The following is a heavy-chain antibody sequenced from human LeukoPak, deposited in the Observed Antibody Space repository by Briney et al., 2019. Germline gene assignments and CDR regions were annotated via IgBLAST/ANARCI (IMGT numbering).Heavy chain of an antibody. Sequence: PSETLSLTCAVYAGSFSGYYWSWIRQPPGKGLEWIGEINHSGSTNYNPSLKSRVTISVDTSKNQFSLKLSSVTAADTAVYYCARQVAYDSWFDPWGQGTLVTVSS. V-gene: IGHV4-34*01. CDR1: AGSFSGYY. D-gene: IGHD3-22*01. CDR3: ARQVAYDSWFDP. CDR2: INHSGST. J-gene: IGHJ5*02.